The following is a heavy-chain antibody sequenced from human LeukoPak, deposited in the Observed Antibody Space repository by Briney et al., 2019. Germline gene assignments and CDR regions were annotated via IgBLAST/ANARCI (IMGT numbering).Heavy chain of an antibody. CDR1: GFTFSGSA. J-gene: IGHJ6*02. Sequence: GGSLRLCCEASGFTFSGSAMHWVRQASGKGLEWVGRIRSTTDTAYAASVKGRFTISRDDSKNTAYLQMNSLKTEDTAVYYCARLRHSNSDHYYYYGMDVWGQGTTVTVSS. D-gene: IGHD4-11*01. CDR3: ARLRHSNSDHYYYYGMDV. CDR2: IRSTTDT. V-gene: IGHV3-73*01.